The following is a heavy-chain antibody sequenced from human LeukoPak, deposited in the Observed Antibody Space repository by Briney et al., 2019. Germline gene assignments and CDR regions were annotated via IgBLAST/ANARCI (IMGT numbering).Heavy chain of an antibody. Sequence: ASVNVSCKASGYTFTVYYIHWLRQAPGQGQELMGWINPHSGGTNFAQNFQGRVTMTRDTSISTAYMELSRLRSDDTAIYYWAREGIDWTSAGWGRGGGWGQGTLVSVSS. J-gene: IGHJ4*02. D-gene: IGHD1-1*01. CDR1: GYTFTVYY. CDR3: AREGIDWTSAGWGRGGG. CDR2: INPHSGGT. V-gene: IGHV1-2*02.